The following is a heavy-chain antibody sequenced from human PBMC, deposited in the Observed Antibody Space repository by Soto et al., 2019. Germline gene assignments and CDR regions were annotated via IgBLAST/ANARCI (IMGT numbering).Heavy chain of an antibody. V-gene: IGHV1-69*18. CDR3: VVMGNVAVSNPRSFDY. J-gene: IGHJ4*02. D-gene: IGHD6-19*01. CDR2: IVPIFETL. Sequence: QVQLVQSGAEVKKPGSSVKVSCKASGATFSGYAINWVRQAPGQGLEWLGRIVPIFETLNYAERFQGRVAITADEFTPTVYMELTNLTHEDTAVYYCVVMGNVAVSNPRSFDYWGQGTQVTVSS. CDR1: GATFSGYA.